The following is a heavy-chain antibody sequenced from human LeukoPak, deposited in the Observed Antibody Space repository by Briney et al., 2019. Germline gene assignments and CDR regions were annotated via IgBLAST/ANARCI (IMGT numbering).Heavy chain of an antibody. CDR1: GFTFSSYA. J-gene: IGHJ4*02. D-gene: IGHD3-10*01. Sequence: GGSLRLSCAASGFTFSSYAMSWVRQAPGRGLDWFSAISGNGGTTYYADSVKGRFTISRDNSKNTLYLQMNSLRAEDTAVYYCAKPRDYYGPFAYWGQGTLVTVSS. V-gene: IGHV3-23*01. CDR3: AKPRDYYGPFAY. CDR2: ISGNGGTT.